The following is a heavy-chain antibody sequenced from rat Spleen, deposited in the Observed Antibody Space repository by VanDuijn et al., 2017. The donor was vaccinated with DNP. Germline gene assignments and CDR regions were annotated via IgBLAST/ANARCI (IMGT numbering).Heavy chain of an antibody. CDR1: GYSITSNF. CDR3: ARWTRYFDY. J-gene: IGHJ2*01. D-gene: IGHD1-7*01. Sequence: DVQLQESGSGLVKPSQSLSLTCSVTGYSITSNFWGWIRKFPGNKMEYVGHISYSGSTNYNPSLKSRISITRDTSRNHFFLHLISLTTEDTATYYFARWTRYFDYWGQGVMVTVSS. V-gene: IGHV3-1*01. CDR2: ISYSGST.